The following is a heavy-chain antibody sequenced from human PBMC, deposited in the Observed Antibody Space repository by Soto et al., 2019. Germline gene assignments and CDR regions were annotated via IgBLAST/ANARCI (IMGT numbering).Heavy chain of an antibody. CDR1: GYTFTSYG. Sequence: ASVTVSCQASGYTFTSYGISWVRQAPGQGLEWMGWISAYNGNTNYAQKLQGRVTMTTDTSTSTAYMELRSLRAEDTAVYYCTKGYYYDTCGYFDSWGQGTLVTVSS. V-gene: IGHV1-18*01. CDR3: TKGYYYDTCGYFDS. J-gene: IGHJ4*02. CDR2: ISAYNGNT. D-gene: IGHD3-22*01.